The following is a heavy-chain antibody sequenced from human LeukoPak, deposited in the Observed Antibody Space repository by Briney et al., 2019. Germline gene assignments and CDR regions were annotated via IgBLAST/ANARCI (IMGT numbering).Heavy chain of an antibody. V-gene: IGHV3-23*01. CDR2: ISGSGGST. J-gene: IGHJ4*02. CDR3: AKVDGDYRRYPDY. CDR1: GFTFSSYA. D-gene: IGHD4-17*01. Sequence: GGSLRLSCAASGFTFSSYAMSWVRQAPGKGLEWVSAISGSGGSTYYADSVKGRYTISRDNSKNTLYLQMNSLRAEDTAVYYCAKVDGDYRRYPDYWGQGTLVTVSS.